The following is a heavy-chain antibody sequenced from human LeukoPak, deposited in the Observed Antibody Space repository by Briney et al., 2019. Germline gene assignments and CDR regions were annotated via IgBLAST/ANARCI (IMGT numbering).Heavy chain of an antibody. D-gene: IGHD3-22*01. Sequence: GGSLRLSCAASGFTFSSYSMNWVRQAPGKGLEWVSYISSSSTIYYADSVKGRFTISRDNAKNSLYLQMNSLRAEDTAVYYCARDQGRNYYDSSGYYLAYWGQGTLVTVSS. J-gene: IGHJ4*02. V-gene: IGHV3-48*01. CDR1: GFTFSSYS. CDR2: ISSSSTI. CDR3: ARDQGRNYYDSSGYYLAY.